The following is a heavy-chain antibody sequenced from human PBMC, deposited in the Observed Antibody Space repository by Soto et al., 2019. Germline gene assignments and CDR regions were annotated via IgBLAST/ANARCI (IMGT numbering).Heavy chain of an antibody. CDR1: GGSISSYY. J-gene: IGHJ3*01. V-gene: IGHV4-59*01. Sequence: SETLSLTCTVSGGSISSYYRSWIRQPPGKGLEWIGYIYYSGSTNYNPSLKSRVTISVDTSKNQFSLKLSSATAADTAVYYCVRGDKGGFDLWGQGTTVTVSS. CDR3: VRGDKGGFDL. CDR2: IYYSGST. D-gene: IGHD2-21*02.